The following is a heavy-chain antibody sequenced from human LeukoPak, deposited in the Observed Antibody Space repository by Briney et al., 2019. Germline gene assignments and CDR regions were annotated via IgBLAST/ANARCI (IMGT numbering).Heavy chain of an antibody. D-gene: IGHD2-15*01. J-gene: IGHJ4*02. CDR2: IYSSGNS. CDR1: GGSISTYP. Sequence: SEILSLTCTVSGGSISTYPWNWIRQPAGKGLEWIGRIYSSGNSIYNPSLKSRVTMSVDTSNNQFSLKVSSVTAADTAVYYCVRGYCSGSNCYSLFDYWGQGTLVTVSS. CDR3: VRGYCSGSNCYSLFDY. V-gene: IGHV4-4*07.